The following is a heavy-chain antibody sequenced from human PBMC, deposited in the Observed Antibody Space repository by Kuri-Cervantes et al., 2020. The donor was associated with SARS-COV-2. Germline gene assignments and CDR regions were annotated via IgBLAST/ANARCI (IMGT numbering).Heavy chain of an antibody. CDR3: AIGGWGFFGNAFDI. J-gene: IGHJ3*02. CDR2: IRYDGSNK. Sequence: LSLTCAASGFTFSSYGVHWVRQAPGKGLEWVAFIRYDGSNKYYADSVKGRFTISRDNSKNTLYLQMNSLRAEETAVYYCAIGGWGFFGNAFDIWGQGTMVTVSS. V-gene: IGHV3-30*02. CDR1: GFTFSSYG. D-gene: IGHD7-27*01.